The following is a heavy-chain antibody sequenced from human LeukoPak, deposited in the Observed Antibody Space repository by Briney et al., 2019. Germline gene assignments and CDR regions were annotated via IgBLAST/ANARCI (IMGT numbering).Heavy chain of an antibody. V-gene: IGHV3-23*01. J-gene: IGHJ6*02. CDR3: AKDNTVTPYYYYGVDV. D-gene: IGHD4-17*01. CDR2: ISGSGGST. Sequence: GGSLRLSCAASGFTFSSYAMSWVRQAPGKGLEWVSAISGSGGSTYYADSVKGRFTISRDNSKNTLYLQMNSLRAEDTAVYYCAKDNTVTPYYYYGVDVWGQGTTVTVSS. CDR1: GFTFSSYA.